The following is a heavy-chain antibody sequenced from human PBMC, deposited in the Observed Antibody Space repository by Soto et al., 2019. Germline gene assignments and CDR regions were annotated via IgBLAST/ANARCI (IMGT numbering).Heavy chain of an antibody. CDR2: IYYSGST. CDR1: GGSISSGGYY. CDR3: ARNGPGSYDFWSGYYPEHFDY. Sequence: NPSETLSLTCTVSGGSISSGGYYWSWVRQHPGKGLEWIGYIYYSGSTYYNPSLKSRVTISVDTSKNQFSLKLSSVTAADTAVYYCARNGPGSYDFWSGYYPEHFDYWGQGTLVTVSS. D-gene: IGHD3-3*01. J-gene: IGHJ4*02. V-gene: IGHV4-31*03.